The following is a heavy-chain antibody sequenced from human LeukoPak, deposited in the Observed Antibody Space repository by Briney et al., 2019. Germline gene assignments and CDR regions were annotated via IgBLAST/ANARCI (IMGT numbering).Heavy chain of an antibody. V-gene: IGHV5-51*01. D-gene: IGHD3-22*01. CDR1: GYTFSNYW. CDR2: IYPTDSNT. J-gene: IGHJ3*02. Sequence: GESLKISCKGSGYTFSNYWIGWVRQMPGKGLEWMGIIYPTDSNTRYSPSFQGQVTISADKSISTAYLQWSSLKASDTAMYYCARHREYYYDSSSHDAFDIWGQGTMVTVSS. CDR3: ARHREYYYDSSSHDAFDI.